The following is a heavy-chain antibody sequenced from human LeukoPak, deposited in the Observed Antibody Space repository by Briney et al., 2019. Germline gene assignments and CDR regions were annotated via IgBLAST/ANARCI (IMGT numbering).Heavy chain of an antibody. CDR3: ARDGYVLYDFWSGYYSGLPRQDAFDI. CDR2: IYYSGST. J-gene: IGHJ3*02. CDR1: GGSISRGDYY. D-gene: IGHD3-3*01. Sequence: PSQTLSLTCTVSGGSISRGDYYWSWIRQAPGKGLEWIGYIYYSGSTYYYPSLKSRVTISVDTSKNQFSLKLSSVTAADTAVYYCARDGYVLYDFWSGYYSGLPRQDAFDIWGQGTMVTVSS. V-gene: IGHV4-30-4*08.